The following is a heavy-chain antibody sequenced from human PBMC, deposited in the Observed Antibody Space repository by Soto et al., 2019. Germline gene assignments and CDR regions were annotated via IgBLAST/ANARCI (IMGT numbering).Heavy chain of an antibody. Sequence: ASVKASCKASGYTFTSYYMHWLRQAPGQGLEWMGIINPSGGSTSYAQKFQGRVTMTRDTSTSTVYMELSSLRSEDTAVYYCARSLLSGSYRIHNWCEPWHKGTRGAVAS. CDR3: ARSLLSGSYRIHNWCEP. J-gene: IGHJ5*02. CDR1: GYTFTSYY. D-gene: IGHD1-26*01. V-gene: IGHV1-46*01. CDR2: INPSGGST.